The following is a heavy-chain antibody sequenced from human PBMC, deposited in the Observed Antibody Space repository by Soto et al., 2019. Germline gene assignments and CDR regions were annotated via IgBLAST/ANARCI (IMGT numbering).Heavy chain of an antibody. V-gene: IGHV3-9*03. J-gene: IGHJ6*02. Sequence: QPGGSLRLSCAGSGFTFEDYAMHWVRQDPVKGLEWVASISWDSGKIGYADSVKGRFTISRDNAKNSLYLQMDSLRADDMALYFCAKDKSNEELSVYYYNGLDAWGRGTTVTVSS. CDR2: ISWDSGKI. CDR3: AKDKSNEELSVYYYNGLDA. CDR1: GFTFEDYA. D-gene: IGHD3-10*01.